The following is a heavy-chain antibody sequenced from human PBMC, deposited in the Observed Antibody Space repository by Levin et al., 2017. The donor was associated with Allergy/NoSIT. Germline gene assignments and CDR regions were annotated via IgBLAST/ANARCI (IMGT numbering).Heavy chain of an antibody. CDR2: IYYSGST. J-gene: IGHJ3*02. CDR3: AWDAAYQKWELLLRAFDI. CDR1: GGSISSSSYY. V-gene: IGHV4-39*01. D-gene: IGHD1-26*01. Sequence: SQTLSLTCTVSGGSISSSSYYWGWIRQPPGKGLEWIGSIYYSGSTYYNPSLKSRVTISVDTSKNQFSLKLSSVTAADTAVYYCAWDAAYQKWELLLRAFDIWGQGTMVTVSS.